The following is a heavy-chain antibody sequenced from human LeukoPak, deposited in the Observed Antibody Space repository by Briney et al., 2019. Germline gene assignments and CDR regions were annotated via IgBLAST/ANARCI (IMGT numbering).Heavy chain of an antibody. CDR3: AKGGIVVVPQIHFDY. J-gene: IGHJ4*02. CDR2: ISGSGTST. V-gene: IGHV3-23*01. CDR1: GFTFSSYA. D-gene: IGHD3-22*01. Sequence: GGSLRLSCAASGFTFSSYAMSWVRQAPGKGLEWVSGISGSGTSTYHADSVKGRFTISRDNSKNTLYLQMNSLRVEDTAVYYCAKGGIVVVPQIHFDYWGQGTLVTVSS.